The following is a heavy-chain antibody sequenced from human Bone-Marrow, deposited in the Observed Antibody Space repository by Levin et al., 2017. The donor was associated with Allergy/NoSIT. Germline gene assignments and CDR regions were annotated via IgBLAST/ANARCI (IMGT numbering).Heavy chain of an antibody. CDR1: GFSFSDSA. CDR2: IRSEANAYAT. CDR3: TRVDVMRDWYFDL. D-gene: IGHD5-12*01. Sequence: QPGGSLRLSCVASGFSFSDSAMHWVRQASGKGLEWVGRIRSEANAYATEHGASVKGRFTISRDDSKNTAYLQMNSLRIEDTAVYYCTRVDVMRDWYFDLWGRGTLVTVSS. J-gene: IGHJ2*01. V-gene: IGHV3-73*01.